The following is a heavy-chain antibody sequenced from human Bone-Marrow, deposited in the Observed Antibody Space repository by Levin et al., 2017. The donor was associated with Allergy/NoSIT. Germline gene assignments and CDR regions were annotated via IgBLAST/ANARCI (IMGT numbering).Heavy chain of an antibody. V-gene: IGHV3-23*01. D-gene: IGHD3-22*01. J-gene: IGHJ4*02. CDR3: ARDVDYYDSSGYSD. CDR2: INSRGNT. CDR1: GFSFSRYV. Sequence: GGSLRLSCTASGFSFSRYVMGWVRQAPGKGLEWVSSINSRGNTDYSDSVKGRFTISRDNSKNTLYLQLTSLRDEDTALYYCARDVDYYDSSGYSDWGPGTLVTVSS.